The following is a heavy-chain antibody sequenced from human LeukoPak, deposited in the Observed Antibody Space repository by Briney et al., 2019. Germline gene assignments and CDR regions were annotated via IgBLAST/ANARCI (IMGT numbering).Heavy chain of an antibody. CDR2: IYPGDSDN. V-gene: IGHV5-51*01. Sequence: GESLKILGKRPGYSFCSHWSDWGRQRPRKGLEWMRSIYPGDSDNRYRPSLQGQLTIADGKSISSGYLQWSSRKASATALYSCARRIAVAGFQAPNFDYWGQGTLGTVSP. J-gene: IGHJ4*02. D-gene: IGHD6-19*01. CDR1: GYSFCSHW. CDR3: ARRIAVAGFQAPNFDY.